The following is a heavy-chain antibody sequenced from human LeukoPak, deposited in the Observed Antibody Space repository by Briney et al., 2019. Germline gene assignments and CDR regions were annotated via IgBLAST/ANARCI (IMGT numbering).Heavy chain of an antibody. V-gene: IGHV3-23*01. CDR3: AKGSSSWYRGSHYFDY. Sequence: GGSLRLSCAASGFTFSSYAMSWVRQAPGKGLDWVSAISGSGGSTYYADSVKGRFTISRDNSKNTLYLQMNSLRAEDTAVYYCAKGSSSWYRGSHYFDYWGQGTLVTVSS. D-gene: IGHD6-13*01. CDR2: ISGSGGST. J-gene: IGHJ4*02. CDR1: GFTFSSYA.